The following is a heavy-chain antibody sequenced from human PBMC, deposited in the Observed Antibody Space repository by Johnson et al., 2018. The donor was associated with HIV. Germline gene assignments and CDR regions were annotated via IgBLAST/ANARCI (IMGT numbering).Heavy chain of an antibody. CDR1: GFTFSNYA. V-gene: IGHV3-23*04. J-gene: IGHJ3*02. CDR2: ITCSGGST. Sequence: EVQLVESVGGLVKPGGSLRLSCAASGFTFSNYAMISVRQAPGKALESVSTITCSGGSTYYADSGKGRFTISRDNSKNTLYLQMNSLSAEDTAVYYCAREGGDAFDIWGQGTMVTVSS. D-gene: IGHD1-26*01. CDR3: AREGGDAFDI.